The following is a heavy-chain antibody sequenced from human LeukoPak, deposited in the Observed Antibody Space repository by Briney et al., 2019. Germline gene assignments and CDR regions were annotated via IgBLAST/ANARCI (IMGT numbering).Heavy chain of an antibody. CDR1: GFTFDVYG. CDR3: ARYGFYCSSTSCYIFDN. Sequence: GGSLRLSCAASGFTFDVYGMSWVRQAPGKGLEWVSGINWNGGTIGYADSVKGRFTISRDNAKNSLYLQMNSLRAEDTALYYCARYGFYCSSTSCYIFDNWGQGTLVTVSS. D-gene: IGHD2-2*02. V-gene: IGHV3-20*04. J-gene: IGHJ4*02. CDR2: INWNGGTI.